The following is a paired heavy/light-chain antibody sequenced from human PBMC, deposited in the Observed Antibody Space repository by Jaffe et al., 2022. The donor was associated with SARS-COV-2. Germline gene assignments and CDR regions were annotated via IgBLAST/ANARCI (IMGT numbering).Heavy chain of an antibody. V-gene: IGHV3-23*01. D-gene: IGHD2-8*01. CDR1: GFTFSSYA. J-gene: IGHJ3*02. Sequence: EVQLLESGGGLVQPGGSLRLSCAASGFTFSSYAMSWVRQAPGKGLEWVSAISGSGGSTYYADSVKGRFTISRDNSKNTLYLQMNSLRAEDTAVYYCAKVQGDIVLMVYAMVNAFDIWGQGTMVTVSS. CDR2: ISGSGGST. CDR3: AKVQGDIVLMVYAMVNAFDI.
Light chain of an antibody. CDR3: CSYAGSSTFWV. CDR1: SSDVGSYNL. J-gene: IGLJ3*02. Sequence: QSALTQPASVSGSPGQSITISCTGTSSDVGSYNLVSWYQQHPGKAPKLMIYEVSKRPSGVSNRFSGSKSGNTASLTISGLQAEDEADYYCCSYAGSSTFWVFGGGTKLTVL. CDR2: EVS. V-gene: IGLV2-23*02.